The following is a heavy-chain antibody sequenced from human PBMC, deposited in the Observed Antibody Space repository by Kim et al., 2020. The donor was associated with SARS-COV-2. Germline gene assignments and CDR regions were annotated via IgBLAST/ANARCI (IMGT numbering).Heavy chain of an antibody. CDR3: ARHSGQQLWEVGFDY. CDR2: IYPGDSDT. Sequence: GESLKISCKGSGYSFTSYWIGWVRQMPGKGLEWMGIIYPGDSDTRYSPSFQGQVTISADKSISTAYLQWSSLKASDTAMYYCARHSGQQLWEVGFDYWGQGTLVTVSS. CDR1: GYSFTSYW. J-gene: IGHJ4*02. D-gene: IGHD6-13*01. V-gene: IGHV5-51*01.